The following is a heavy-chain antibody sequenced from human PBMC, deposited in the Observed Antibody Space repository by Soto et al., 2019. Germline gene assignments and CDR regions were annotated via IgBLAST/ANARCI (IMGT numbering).Heavy chain of an antibody. CDR2: ISSSSSYI. Sequence: GGSLRLSCAASGFTFSSYSMNWVRQAPGKGLEWVSSISSSSSYIYYADSVKGPFSISRDNAKNSLYLQMNSLRAEDTAVYYCARDPDYDFWSGYYYYMDVWGKGTTVTVSS. CDR3: ARDPDYDFWSGYYYYMDV. CDR1: GFTFSSYS. J-gene: IGHJ6*03. V-gene: IGHV3-21*01. D-gene: IGHD3-3*01.